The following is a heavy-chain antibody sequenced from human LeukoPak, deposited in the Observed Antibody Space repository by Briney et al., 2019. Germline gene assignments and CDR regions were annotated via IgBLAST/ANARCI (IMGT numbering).Heavy chain of an antibody. D-gene: IGHD3-22*01. CDR3: AHRRGASYYDISGYYSEYFQD. CDR1: GFSPSATGVG. V-gene: IGHV2-5*02. CDR2: ISWDDDR. J-gene: IGHJ1*01. Sequence: SRPTPVNPTQTLPLTCAFSGFSPSATGVGVAWIRQPPGKALEWLALISWDDDRHYSPSLKSRLTITKDTSKNQVVLTMTNMDPVDTATYYCAHRRGASYYDISGYYSEYFQDWGQGILVIVSS.